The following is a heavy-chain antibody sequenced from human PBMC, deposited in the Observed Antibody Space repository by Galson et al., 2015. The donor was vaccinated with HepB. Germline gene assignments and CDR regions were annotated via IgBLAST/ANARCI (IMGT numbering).Heavy chain of an antibody. CDR1: GFTFSSYG. Sequence: SLRLSCAASGFTFSSYGMHWVRQAPGKGLEWVAVIWYDGSNKYYADSVKGRFTISRDNSKNTLYLQMNSLRAEDTAVYYCAREKDLVVYASHFDYWGQGTLVTVSS. J-gene: IGHJ4*02. CDR2: IWYDGSNK. D-gene: IGHD2-8*02. V-gene: IGHV3-33*01. CDR3: AREKDLVVYASHFDY.